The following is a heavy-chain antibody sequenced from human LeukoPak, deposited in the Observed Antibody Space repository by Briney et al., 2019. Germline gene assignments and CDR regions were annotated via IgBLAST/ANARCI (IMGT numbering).Heavy chain of an antibody. D-gene: IGHD2-15*01. J-gene: IGHJ4*02. V-gene: IGHV3-23*01. CDR1: GFTFSSYA. Sequence: PGGSLRLSCAASGFTFSSYAMSWVRQAPGKGLEWVSAISGSGGSTYYADSVKGRFTISRDNSKNTLYLQTNSLRAEDTAVYYCAKDHTQDSNYEYCSGGSCYPLAGPAFDYWGQGTLVTVSS. CDR2: ISGSGGST. CDR3: AKDHTQDSNYEYCSGGSCYPLAGPAFDY.